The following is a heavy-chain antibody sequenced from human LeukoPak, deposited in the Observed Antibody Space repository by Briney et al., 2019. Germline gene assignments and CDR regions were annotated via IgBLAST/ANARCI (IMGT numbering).Heavy chain of an antibody. J-gene: IGHJ6*02. D-gene: IGHD1-26*01. CDR3: ARRLPGSSNMDV. CDR1: GDSFRIYY. Sequence: KPSETLSLTCTVSGDSFRIYYWSWIRQPPGKGLEWVGHIYHSGSTSYSPSLKSRVTISVDTSENQLSLQLRTVTAADTAVYYCARRLPGSSNMDVWGQGTTVTVSS. CDR2: IYHSGST. V-gene: IGHV4-59*08.